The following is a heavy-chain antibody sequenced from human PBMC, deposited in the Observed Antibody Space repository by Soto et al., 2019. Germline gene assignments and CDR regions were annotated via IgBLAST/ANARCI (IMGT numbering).Heavy chain of an antibody. CDR3: ARPAARGLQNWFDP. CDR2: ISSSSSYI. CDR1: GFTFSSYS. Sequence: GGSLRLSCAASGFTFSSYSMNWVRQAPGKGLEWVSSISSSSSYIYYADSVKGRFTISRDNAKNSLYLQMNSLRAEDTAVYYCARPAARGLQNWFDPWGQGTLVTVSS. J-gene: IGHJ5*02. V-gene: IGHV3-21*01.